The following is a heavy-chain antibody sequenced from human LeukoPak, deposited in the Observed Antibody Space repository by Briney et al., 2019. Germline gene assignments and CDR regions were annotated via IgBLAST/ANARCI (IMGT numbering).Heavy chain of an antibody. V-gene: IGHV3-48*03. D-gene: IGHD5-24*01. CDR2: ISSSGSTI. Sequence: GGSLRLSCAASGFTFSSYEMHWVRQAPGKGLEWVSYISSSGSTIYYADSVKGRFTISRDNAKNSLYLQMNSRRAEDTAVYYCARSDGYNYLGYFDYWGQGTLVTVSS. CDR3: ARSDGYNYLGYFDY. CDR1: GFTFSSYE. J-gene: IGHJ4*02.